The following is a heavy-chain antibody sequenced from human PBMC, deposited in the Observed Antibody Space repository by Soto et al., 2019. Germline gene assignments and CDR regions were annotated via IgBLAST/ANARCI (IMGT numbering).Heavy chain of an antibody. V-gene: IGHV1-69*01. Sequence: QVQLVQSGAEVKKPGSSVKVSCKASGGTFSSYAISWVRQAPGQGLEWMGGIIPIFGTANYAQKFQGIVTITGDEPTSTAYMELSSLRSEDTAVYYCASSPLTGRGYYYGMDVWGQGTTVTVSS. J-gene: IGHJ6*02. D-gene: IGHD1-20*01. CDR3: ASSPLTGRGYYYGMDV. CDR2: IIPIFGTA. CDR1: GGTFSSYA.